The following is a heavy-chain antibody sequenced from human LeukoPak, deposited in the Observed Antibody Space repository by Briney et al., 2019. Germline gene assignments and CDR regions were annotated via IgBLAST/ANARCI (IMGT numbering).Heavy chain of an antibody. J-gene: IGHJ5*02. CDR1: SGSIRSYY. D-gene: IGHD4/OR15-4a*01. CDR3: ARSTMVNTATGWFDP. Sequence: PSETQSLTCTVSSGSIRSYYWSWIRQPPGKALEWIGYIYGSRSTNFNPSLKSRVTVSVDTSKNQISLKLSFVTAADTAMYYCARSTMVNTATGWFDPWGQGTLVTVSS. V-gene: IGHV4-59*12. CDR2: IYGSRST.